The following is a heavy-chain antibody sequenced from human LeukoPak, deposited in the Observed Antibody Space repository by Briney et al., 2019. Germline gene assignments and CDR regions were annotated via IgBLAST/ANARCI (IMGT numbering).Heavy chain of an antibody. D-gene: IGHD5-24*01. CDR2: IIPIFGTA. CDR3: ARDNMRWLRAFDI. V-gene: IGHV1-69*13. CDR1: GGTFSRHA. J-gene: IGHJ3*02. Sequence: SVKVSCKASGGTFSRHAISWVRQAPGQGLEWMGGIIPIFGTANYAQKFQGRVTITADESTSTTYMEVSSLRSEDTAVYYCARDNMRWLRAFDIWGQGTMVTVSS.